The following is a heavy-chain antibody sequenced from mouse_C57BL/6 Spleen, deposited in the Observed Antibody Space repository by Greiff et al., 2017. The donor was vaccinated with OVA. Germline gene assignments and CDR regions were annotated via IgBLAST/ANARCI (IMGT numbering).Heavy chain of an antibody. CDR3: ARRGDDYYAMDD. CDR1: GYTFTDYY. V-gene: IGHV1-26*01. D-gene: IGHD3-3*01. Sequence: EVQLQQSGPELVKPGASVKISCKASGYTFTDYYMNWVKQSHGKSLEWIGDINPNTGGTSYNQKFKGKATLTVDKSSSTAYMELRSLTSEDSAVYYCARRGDDYYAMDDWGQGTSVTVSS. CDR2: INPNTGGT. J-gene: IGHJ4*01.